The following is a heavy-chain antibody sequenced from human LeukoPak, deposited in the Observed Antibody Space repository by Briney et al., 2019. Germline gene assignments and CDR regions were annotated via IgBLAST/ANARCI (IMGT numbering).Heavy chain of an antibody. CDR2: INHSGST. CDR3: ARQSGVGASSAY. CDR1: GGSISTYY. J-gene: IGHJ4*02. D-gene: IGHD1-26*01. Sequence: SSETLSLTCTVSGGSISTYYWSWIRQPPGKGLEWIGEINHSGSTNYNPSLKSRVTISVDTSKNQFSLKLSSVTAADTAVYYCARQSGVGASSAYWGQGTLVTVSS. V-gene: IGHV4-34*01.